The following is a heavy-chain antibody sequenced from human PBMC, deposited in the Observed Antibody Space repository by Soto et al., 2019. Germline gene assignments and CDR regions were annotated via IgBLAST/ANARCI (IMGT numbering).Heavy chain of an antibody. V-gene: IGHV1-69*06. CDR2: VIPMFGTA. D-gene: IGHD1-26*01. J-gene: IGHJ6*02. Sequence: QVRLEQSGAEVKKPGSSVRVSCKASGGTFNNYHITWVRQAPGQGLEWMGGVIPMFGTANYTQRLHGRLTITAYISASTSYLEPRSLRCDDTAVYSCGRGGLRWEVGRKYFYHVDVWGQGTTVTVSS. CDR1: GGTFNNYH. CDR3: GRGGLRWEVGRKYFYHVDV.